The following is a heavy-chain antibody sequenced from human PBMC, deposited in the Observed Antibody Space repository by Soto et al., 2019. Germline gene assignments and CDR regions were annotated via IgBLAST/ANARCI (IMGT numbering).Heavy chain of an antibody. CDR3: ARGWSLYFYYYGMDV. V-gene: IGHV4-34*01. J-gene: IGHJ6*02. CDR1: GGSFSGYY. Sequence: SETLSLTCAVYGGSFSGYYWSWIRQPPGKGLEWIGEINHSGSTNYNPSLKSRVTISVDTSKNQFSLNLSSVTAADTAVYYCARGWSLYFYYYGMDVWGQRTPVTVSS. CDR2: INHSGST.